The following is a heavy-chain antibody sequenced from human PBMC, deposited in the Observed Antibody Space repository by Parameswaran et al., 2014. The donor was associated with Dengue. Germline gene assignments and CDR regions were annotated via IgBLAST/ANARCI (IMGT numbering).Heavy chain of an antibody. Sequence: VKVSCKASGYTFTSYYMHWVRQAPGQGLEWMGIINPSGGSTSYAQKFQGRVTMTRDTSTSTVYMELSSLRSEDTAVYYCARGGKEMATITYAFDIWGQGTMVTVSS. CDR2: INPSGGST. CDR3: ARGGKEMATITYAFDI. J-gene: IGHJ3*02. V-gene: IGHV1-46*01. D-gene: IGHD5-24*01. CDR1: GYTFTSYY.